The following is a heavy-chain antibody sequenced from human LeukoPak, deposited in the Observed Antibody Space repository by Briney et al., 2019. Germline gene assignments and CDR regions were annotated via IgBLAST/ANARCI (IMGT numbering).Heavy chain of an antibody. V-gene: IGHV3-30-3*01. J-gene: IGHJ5*02. Sequence: GGSLRLSCAASGFTFSSYAMHWVRQAPGKGLEWVAVISYDGSNKYYADSVKGRFTISRDNSKNTLYLQMNSLRAEDTAAYYCAREGEEQLAPEDNWFDPWGQGTLVTVSS. CDR1: GFTFSSYA. D-gene: IGHD6-6*01. CDR3: AREGEEQLAPEDNWFDP. CDR2: ISYDGSNK.